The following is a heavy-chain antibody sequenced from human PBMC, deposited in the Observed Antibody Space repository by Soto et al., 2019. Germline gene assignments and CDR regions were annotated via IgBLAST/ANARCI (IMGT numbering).Heavy chain of an antibody. CDR3: ARSNDFWSGLYYFDC. Sequence: SETLSLTCAVYGGSFSGYYWSWIRQPPGEGLEWIGEIYHSGSTNYNPSLKSRVTISVDKSKNQFSLKLSSVTAADTAVYYCARSNDFWSGLYYFDCWGQGTLVTVS. CDR2: IYHSGST. CDR1: GGSFSGYY. D-gene: IGHD3-3*01. J-gene: IGHJ4*02. V-gene: IGHV4-34*01.